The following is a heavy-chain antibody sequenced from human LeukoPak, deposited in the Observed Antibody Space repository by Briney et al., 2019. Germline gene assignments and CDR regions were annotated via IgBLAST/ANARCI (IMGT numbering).Heavy chain of an antibody. D-gene: IGHD3-9*01. CDR3: ARIRYFDWLLPVGWFDP. CDR1: GFTFSSYT. Sequence: PGGSLRLSCAASGFTFSSYTMNWVRQAPGKGLEWVSVIYSGGSTYYADSVKGRFTISRDNAKNSLYLQMNSLRAEDTAVYYCARIRYFDWLLPVGWFDPWGQGTLVTVSS. J-gene: IGHJ5*02. V-gene: IGHV3-53*01. CDR2: IYSGGST.